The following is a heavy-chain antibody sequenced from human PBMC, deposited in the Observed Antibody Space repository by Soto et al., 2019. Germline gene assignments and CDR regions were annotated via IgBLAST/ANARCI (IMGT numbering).Heavy chain of an antibody. Sequence: SVKVSCKASGGTFSSYAISWVRQAPGQGLEWMGGIIPILGTANYAQKFQGRVTITADESTSTAYMELSSLRSEDTAVYYCARSLGYFDPFDYWGQGTLVTVSS. J-gene: IGHJ4*02. V-gene: IGHV1-69*13. CDR2: IIPILGTA. CDR1: GGTFSSYA. CDR3: ARSLGYFDPFDY. D-gene: IGHD3-9*01.